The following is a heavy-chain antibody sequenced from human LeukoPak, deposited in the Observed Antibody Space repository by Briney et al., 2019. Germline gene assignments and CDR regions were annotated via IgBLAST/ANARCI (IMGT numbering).Heavy chain of an antibody. J-gene: IGHJ4*02. D-gene: IGHD3-3*01. CDR2: IYTSGST. V-gene: IGHV4-4*07. CDR3: ARERSPLRFLEWLLSFDY. Sequence: SETLSLTCTVSGGSISSYYWSWIRQPAGKGLEWIGRIYTSGSTNYNPSLKSRVTIPVDKSKNQFSLKLSSVTAADPAVYYCARERSPLRFLEWLLSFDYWGQGTLVTVSS. CDR1: GGSISSYY.